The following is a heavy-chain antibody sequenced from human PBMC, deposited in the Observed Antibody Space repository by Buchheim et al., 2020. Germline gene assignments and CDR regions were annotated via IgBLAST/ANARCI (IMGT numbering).Heavy chain of an antibody. V-gene: IGHV4-59*01. Sequence: QVQLQESGPGLVKPSETLSLTCTVSGGSISSYYWSWIRQPPGKGLEWIGYIYYSGSTNYNPSLKSRVTISVDTSKNQFSLKLSSVTAADTAVYYCARSGIAARLFGLNNWFDPWGQGTL. CDR1: GGSISSYY. CDR3: ARSGIAARLFGLNNWFDP. J-gene: IGHJ5*02. CDR2: IYYSGST. D-gene: IGHD6-13*01.